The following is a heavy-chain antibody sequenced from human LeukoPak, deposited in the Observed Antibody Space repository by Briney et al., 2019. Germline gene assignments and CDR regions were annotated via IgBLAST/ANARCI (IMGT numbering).Heavy chain of an antibody. Sequence: GGSLRLSCVVSGFTFSTSAMSWVRQAPGKGLEWVSGISESGGSTYYADSVKGRFTSSRDNSKNTLYLQMNNQRAEDTAAYYCAKGSFWGQGTLVTVSS. V-gene: IGHV3-23*01. CDR1: GFTFSTSA. D-gene: IGHD3-10*01. J-gene: IGHJ4*02. CDR3: AKGSF. CDR2: ISESGGST.